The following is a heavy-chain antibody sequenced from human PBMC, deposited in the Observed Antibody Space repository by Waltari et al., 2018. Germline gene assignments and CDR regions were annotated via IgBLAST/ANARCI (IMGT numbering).Heavy chain of an antibody. V-gene: IGHV4-34*01. CDR3: ARVSLRETNGWYPY. J-gene: IGHJ4*02. Sequence: QVQLQQWGAGLLKPSETLSLTCAVYGGSFSNYYWTWFRQPPGKGLEWIGEINDSGTTNYKPSLRSRVTMSVDRSKSQFSLNLRSVTAADSGFYYCARVSLRETNGWYPYWGQGTQVTVSS. CDR1: GGSFSNYY. CDR2: INDSGTT. D-gene: IGHD6-19*01.